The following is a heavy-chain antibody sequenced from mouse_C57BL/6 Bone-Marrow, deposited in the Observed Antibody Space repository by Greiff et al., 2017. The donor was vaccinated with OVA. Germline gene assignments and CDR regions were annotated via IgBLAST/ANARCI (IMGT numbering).Heavy chain of an antibody. Sequence: QVQLQQSGPELVKPGASVKISCKASGYAFSSSWMNWVKQRPGKGLEWIGRIYPGDGDTNYNGKFKGKATLTADKSSSTAYMQLSSLTSEDSAVYFCARGRYYYDGVYYFDYWGQGTTLTVSS. J-gene: IGHJ2*01. CDR3: ARGRYYYDGVYYFDY. D-gene: IGHD1-1*01. V-gene: IGHV1-82*01. CDR2: IYPGDGDT. CDR1: GYAFSSSW.